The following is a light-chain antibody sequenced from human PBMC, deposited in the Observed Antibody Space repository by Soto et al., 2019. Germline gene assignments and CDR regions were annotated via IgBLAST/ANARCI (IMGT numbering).Light chain of an antibody. V-gene: IGLV1-51*01. CDR2: DNN. J-gene: IGLJ1*01. Sequence: QSVLTQPPSVSAAPGQKVTISCSGSSSNIGNNYVSWYQQLPGTAPKLLIYDNNQRPSGIPDRVSGYKSGTSAALGITGLQTGDEADYYCGDWDSSLSVYVFGTGTKVTVL. CDR3: GDWDSSLSVYV. CDR1: SSNIGNNY.